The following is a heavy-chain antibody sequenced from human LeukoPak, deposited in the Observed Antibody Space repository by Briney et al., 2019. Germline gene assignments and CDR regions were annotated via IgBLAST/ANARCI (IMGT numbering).Heavy chain of an antibody. D-gene: IGHD2-2*01. CDR1: GGTFSSYA. J-gene: IGHJ4*02. CDR2: IIPIFGTA. V-gene: IGHV1-69*13. Sequence: SVKVSCKASGGTFSSYAISWVRQAPGQGLEWMGGIIPIFGTANYAQKFQGRVTITADESTSTAYMELSSLRSEDTAVYYCARVISGGCSSTSCYDYWGQGTPVTVSS. CDR3: ARVISGGCSSTSCYDY.